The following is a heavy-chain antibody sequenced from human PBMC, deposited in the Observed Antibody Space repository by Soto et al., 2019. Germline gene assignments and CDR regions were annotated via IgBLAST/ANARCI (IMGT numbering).Heavy chain of an antibody. D-gene: IGHD3-10*01. J-gene: IGHJ4*02. CDR2: ITDTGGDT. CDR3: ARGSTDSYPGSRIFDF. CDR1: GFTFSNYW. Sequence: PGGSLRLSCAASGFTFSNYWLSWVRQAPGKGLEWVSTITDTGGDTKYADSVRGRFTMSRDNSKKTLYLQMNSLRVEDSALYYCARGSTDSYPGSRIFDFWGRGTLVTVSS. V-gene: IGHV3-23*01.